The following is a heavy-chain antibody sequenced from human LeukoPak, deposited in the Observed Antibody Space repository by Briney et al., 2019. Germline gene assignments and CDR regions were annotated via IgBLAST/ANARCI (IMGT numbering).Heavy chain of an antibody. D-gene: IGHD6-19*01. CDR3: ARTRSSGWNYFDY. CDR2: INHSGST. CDR1: GGSFGGYY. J-gene: IGHJ4*02. V-gene: IGHV4-34*01. Sequence: PSETLSLTCAVYGGSFGGYYWSWIRQPPGKGLEWIGEINHSGSTNYNPSLKSRVTISVDTSKNQFSLKLSSVTAADTAVYYCARTRSSGWNYFDYWGQGTLVTVSS.